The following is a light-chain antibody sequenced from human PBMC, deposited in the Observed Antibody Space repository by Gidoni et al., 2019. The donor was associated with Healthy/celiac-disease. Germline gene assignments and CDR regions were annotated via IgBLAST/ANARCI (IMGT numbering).Light chain of an antibody. J-gene: IGLJ2*01. CDR3: QSYDSSLSGLV. CDR2: GNS. CDR1: SSNIGAGYD. V-gene: IGLV1-40*01. Sequence: QSVLTQPPSVSGAPGQRVTISCTGSSSNIGAGYDVHWYQQLPGTAPKLLIYGNSNRPSGVPDRFSCSKSGTSASLAITGLQAEDEADYYCQSYDSSLSGLVFGGGTKLXV.